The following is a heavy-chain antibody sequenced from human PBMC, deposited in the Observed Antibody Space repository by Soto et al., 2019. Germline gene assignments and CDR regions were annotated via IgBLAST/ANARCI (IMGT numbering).Heavy chain of an antibody. CDR3: ARGGYFDSSDYLAY. Sequence: GASVKVSCKASGYTFPSYGINWVRQAPARGLEWMGWINPGNGNTKYSHQFQGRVIIDRDTSASTAYMELSSLRSEDTAVYYCARGGYFDSSDYLAYWGLGTLDTVSS. CDR2: INPGNGNT. D-gene: IGHD3-22*01. CDR1: GYTFPSYG. V-gene: IGHV1-3*01. J-gene: IGHJ4*02.